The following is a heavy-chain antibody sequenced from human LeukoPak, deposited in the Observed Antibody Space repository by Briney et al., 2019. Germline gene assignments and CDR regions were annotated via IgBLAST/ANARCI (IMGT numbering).Heavy chain of an antibody. CDR1: GFTFSSYS. J-gene: IGHJ4*02. CDR2: ISSSSSYI. CDR3: ARDLDSYCSGGSCYSDY. Sequence: GGSLRLSCAASGFTFSSYSMNWVRQAPGKGLEWVSSISSSSSYIYYADSVKGRFTISRHNAKNSLYLQMNSLRAEDTAVYYCARDLDSYCSGGSCYSDYWGQGTLVTVSS. V-gene: IGHV3-21*01. D-gene: IGHD2-15*01.